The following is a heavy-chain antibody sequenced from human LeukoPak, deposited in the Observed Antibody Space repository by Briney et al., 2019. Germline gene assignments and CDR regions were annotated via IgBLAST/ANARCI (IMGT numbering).Heavy chain of an antibody. CDR3: ASGSYYNEGGYYFDY. D-gene: IGHD1-26*01. CDR2: ISSSSSYI. V-gene: IGHV3-21*01. Sequence: GGSLRLSCAASGFTFSSYSMNWVRQAPGKGLEWVSSISSSSSYIYYADSVKGRFTISRDNAKNSLYLQMNSPRAEDTAVYYCASGSYYNEGGYYFDYWGQGTLVTVSS. J-gene: IGHJ4*02. CDR1: GFTFSSYS.